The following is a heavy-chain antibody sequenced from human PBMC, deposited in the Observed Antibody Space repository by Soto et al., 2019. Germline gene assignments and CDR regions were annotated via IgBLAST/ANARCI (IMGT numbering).Heavy chain of an antibody. Sequence: QVQLVQSGAEVKKPGSSVKVSCKASGGSLSNYGISWVRQAPGQGLEWMGGIIPVFGPANYAQKFQGRVTITADESTSIVYMDVTSLRSEDTAVYYCARGDATKIVVTTYYAMDVWGQGTTVTVSS. CDR2: IIPVFGPA. J-gene: IGHJ6*02. CDR1: GGSLSNYG. V-gene: IGHV1-69*12. D-gene: IGHD3-9*01. CDR3: ARGDATKIVVTTYYAMDV.